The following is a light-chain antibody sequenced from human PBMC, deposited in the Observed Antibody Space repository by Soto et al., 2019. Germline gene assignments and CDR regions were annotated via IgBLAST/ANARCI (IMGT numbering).Light chain of an antibody. CDR1: RSVSSY. Sequence: EIVLTQSPATLSLSPGERATLSCRASRSVSSYLAWYQQKPGQAPRLLIYDASNRATGIPARFSGSGSGTDCTLTIISLEPEDIAIYYCQQRTYWPQTFGQGTKVEIK. CDR2: DAS. V-gene: IGKV3-11*01. CDR3: QQRTYWPQT. J-gene: IGKJ1*01.